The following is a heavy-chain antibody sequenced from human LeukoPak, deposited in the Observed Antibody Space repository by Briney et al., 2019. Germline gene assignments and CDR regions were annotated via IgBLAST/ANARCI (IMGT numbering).Heavy chain of an antibody. CDR3: ARIFRSGASCYSHDY. Sequence: PSETLSLTCTVSGYSISSGYSWGWIRQPPGKGLEWIGTIYHSGGTYYSPSLKSRVTISLDTSKNQFSLRLTSMTAADTAVYYCARIFRSGASCYSHDYWGQGTLVTVSS. D-gene: IGHD2-15*01. CDR2: IYHSGGT. V-gene: IGHV4-38-2*02. J-gene: IGHJ4*02. CDR1: GYSISSGYS.